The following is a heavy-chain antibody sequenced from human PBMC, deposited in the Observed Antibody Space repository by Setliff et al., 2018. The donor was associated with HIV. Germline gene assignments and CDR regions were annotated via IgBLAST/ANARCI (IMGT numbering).Heavy chain of an antibody. CDR1: GFSFSHAW. CDR2: IKSNADGGTT. D-gene: IGHD6-19*01. CDR3: STEVFRQWLVGDY. J-gene: IGHJ4*02. V-gene: IGHV3-15*01. Sequence: PGGSLRLSCAASGFSFSHAWMSWVRQAPGKGLEWLGRIKSNADGGTTDYAAPVKGRITISRDDSKNTLYLQMNSLKTEDTAVYYCSTEVFRQWLVGDYWGQGTLVTVSS.